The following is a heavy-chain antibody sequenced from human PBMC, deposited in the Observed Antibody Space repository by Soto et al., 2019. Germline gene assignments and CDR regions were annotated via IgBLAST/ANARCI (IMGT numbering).Heavy chain of an antibody. V-gene: IGHV1-18*01. J-gene: IGHJ6*03. Sequence: ASVKVSCKASGYTFTSYGISWVRQAPGQGLEWMGWISAYNGNTNYAQKLQGRVTMTTDTSTSTAYMELRSLRSDDTAVYYCARGGERVTTFYYYYYMDVWGKGTTVTVSS. D-gene: IGHD4-17*01. CDR2: ISAYNGNT. CDR3: ARGGERVTTFYYYYYMDV. CDR1: GYTFTSYG.